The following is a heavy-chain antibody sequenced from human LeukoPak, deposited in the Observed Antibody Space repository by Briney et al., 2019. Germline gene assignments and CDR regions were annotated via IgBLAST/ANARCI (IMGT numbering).Heavy chain of an antibody. CDR2: IYYSGTT. Sequence: SETLSLTCSVSGGSISPYYWSWIRQPPGKGLEWIGYIYYSGTTNYNPSLQSRVTISVATSKNQFSLNLSSVTAADTAQYYCARDRASAGGFDYWGQGTLVTVSS. J-gene: IGHJ4*02. CDR1: GGSISPYY. CDR3: ARDRASAGGFDY. V-gene: IGHV4-59*01. D-gene: IGHD2-15*01.